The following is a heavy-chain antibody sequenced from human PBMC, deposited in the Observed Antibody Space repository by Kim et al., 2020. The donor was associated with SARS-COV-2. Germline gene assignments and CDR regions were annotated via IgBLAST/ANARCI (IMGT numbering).Heavy chain of an antibody. CDR3: AKDPFECSGGSCYGYYYYSGMDV. CDR1: GFTFSSYG. V-gene: IGHV3-30*18. CDR2: ISYDGSDK. Sequence: GGSLRLSCAASGFTFSSYGMHWVRQAPGKGLEWVAVISYDGSDKFYADSVKGLFTISRDNSKNTLYLQMNSLRAEDTAVYYCAKDPFECSGGSCYGYYYYSGMDVWGQGTPVTVSS. J-gene: IGHJ6*02. D-gene: IGHD2-15*01.